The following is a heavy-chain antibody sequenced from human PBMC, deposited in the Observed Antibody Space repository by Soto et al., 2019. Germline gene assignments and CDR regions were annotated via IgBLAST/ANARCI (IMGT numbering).Heavy chain of an antibody. D-gene: IGHD2-21*02. Sequence: LSLTCTVSGGSISSYSWTWIRQPAGKGLEWIGRIYTSGSTNYNPSLESRVTMSVDTSKNQLSLKLKSVTAADTAVYYCARDHRSDFVGGFDPWGQGTLVTVSS. CDR1: GGSISSYS. J-gene: IGHJ5*02. V-gene: IGHV4-4*07. CDR3: ARDHRSDFVGGFDP. CDR2: IYTSGST.